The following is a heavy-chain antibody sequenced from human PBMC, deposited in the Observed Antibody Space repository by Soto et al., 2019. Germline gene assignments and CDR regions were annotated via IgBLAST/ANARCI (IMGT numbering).Heavy chain of an antibody. V-gene: IGHV1-69*01. CDR2: IIPIFGTA. J-gene: IGHJ4*02. D-gene: IGHD6-19*01. CDR3: ARVNQWLRGYYFDY. CDR1: GGTFSSYA. Sequence: QVQLVQSGAEVKKPGSSVKVSCKASGGTFSSYAISWVRQAPVQGLEWMGGIIPIFGTANYAQKFQGRVTITADESTSTAYMELISLRSEDTAVYYFARVNQWLRGYYFDYWGQGTLVTVSS.